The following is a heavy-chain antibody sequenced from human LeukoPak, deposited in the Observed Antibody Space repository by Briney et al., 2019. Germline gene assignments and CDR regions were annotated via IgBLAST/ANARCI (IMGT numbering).Heavy chain of an antibody. J-gene: IGHJ5*02. CDR1: GYTFTDYA. CDR2: INTGTGNP. D-gene: IGHD5-18*01. Sequence: ASVKVSCEASGYTFTDYAMSWVRQAPGQGLESMGWINTGTGNPTYAQDFTGRFVFSVDTSVSTAYLQINSLKAEDTAVYYCARGVQLWFKPNWFDPWGQGTLVTVSS. CDR3: ARGVQLWFKPNWFDP. V-gene: IGHV7-4-1*02.